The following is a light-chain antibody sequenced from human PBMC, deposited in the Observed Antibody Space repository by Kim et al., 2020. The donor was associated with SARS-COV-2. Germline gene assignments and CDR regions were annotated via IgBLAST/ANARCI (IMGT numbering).Light chain of an antibody. V-gene: IGLV3-1*01. J-gene: IGLJ2*01. CDR3: QAWDSSTVV. Sequence: VSPGQEASITCSGDKLGDKYACWYQQKPGQSPVLVIYQDTKRPSGIPERFSGSNSGNTATLTISGTQAMDEADYYCQAWDSSTVVFGGGTQLTVL. CDR2: QDT. CDR1: KLGDKY.